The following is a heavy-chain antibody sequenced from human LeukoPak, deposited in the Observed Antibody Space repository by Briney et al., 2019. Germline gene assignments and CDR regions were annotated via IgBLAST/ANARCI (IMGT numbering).Heavy chain of an antibody. V-gene: IGHV4-59*01. J-gene: IGHJ4*02. D-gene: IGHD4-17*01. CDR2: IYYSGST. Sequence: SETLSLTCTVSGGSISSYYWSWIRQAPGKGLEWIGYIYYSGSTNYNPSLKSRVTISVDTSKNQFSLKLSSVTAADTAVYYCARGSYGDYGLELDYWGQGTLVTVSS. CDR1: GGSISSYY. CDR3: ARGSYGDYGLELDY.